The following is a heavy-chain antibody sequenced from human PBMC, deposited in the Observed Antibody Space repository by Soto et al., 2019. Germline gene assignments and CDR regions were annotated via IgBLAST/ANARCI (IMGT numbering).Heavy chain of an antibody. D-gene: IGHD1-1*01. CDR1: GFTFSTYA. J-gene: IGHJ3*02. CDR2: INERGGST. Sequence: GSLRLSCADSGFTFSTYALSWVRQAPGKGLEWVSAINERGGSTYYADSVKGRFTISRDNSKNTLYLQMNSLRAEDTALYYCAKDKSGTTAFDIWGQGTMVTVS. CDR3: AKDKSGTTAFDI. V-gene: IGHV3-23*01.